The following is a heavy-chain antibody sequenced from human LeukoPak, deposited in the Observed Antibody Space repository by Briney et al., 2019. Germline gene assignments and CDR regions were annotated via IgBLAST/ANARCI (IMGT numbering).Heavy chain of an antibody. J-gene: IGHJ6*03. CDR3: ARRWNYGRNYYIDV. V-gene: IGHV4-34*01. CDR1: GGSFSNYY. Sequence: TSETPSLTCAVYGGSFSNYYWSWIRQPPGKGLEWIGEINDSGRINYNPSLMSRVTVSVDTSKNQFSLRLTSVTATDTAVYYCARRWNYGRNYYIDVWGNGATVSVSS. D-gene: IGHD1-7*01. CDR2: INDSGRI.